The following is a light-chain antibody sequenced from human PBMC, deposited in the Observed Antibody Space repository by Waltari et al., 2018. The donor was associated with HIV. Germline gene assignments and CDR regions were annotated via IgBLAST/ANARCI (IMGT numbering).Light chain of an antibody. CDR2: AAS. J-gene: IGKJ1*01. CDR3: QHYNNWLRT. V-gene: IGKV3-15*01. CDR1: QSVSSN. Sequence: EIVMTQSPVTLSVSPGERATLSCRASQSVSSNLAWYQQKPGQAPSPLIYAASTRATGIPARFSGSGSGTEFTLTISSLRSEDFAVYYCQHYNNWLRTFGQGTKVEIK.